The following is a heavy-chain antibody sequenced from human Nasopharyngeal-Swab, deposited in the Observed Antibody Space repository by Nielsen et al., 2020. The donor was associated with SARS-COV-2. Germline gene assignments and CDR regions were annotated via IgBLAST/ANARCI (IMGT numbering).Heavy chain of an antibody. Sequence: GESLKISCEVSGFSFRDHAMSWVRQAPGKGLEWVSGISIRGVTTYYADSVKGRFTISRDNSNNTVYLDMNSLRAEDTAVYYCANEEVPNDYWGQGTLVTVSS. J-gene: IGHJ4*02. CDR3: ANEEVPNDY. V-gene: IGHV3-23*01. CDR1: GFSFRDHA. CDR2: ISIRGVTT.